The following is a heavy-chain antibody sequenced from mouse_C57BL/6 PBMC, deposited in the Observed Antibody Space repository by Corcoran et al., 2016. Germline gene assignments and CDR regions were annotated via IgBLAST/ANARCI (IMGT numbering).Heavy chain of an antibody. CDR3: ARDDYDVGYAMDY. Sequence: QIQLVQSGPELKKPGETVKISCKASGYTFTTYGMSWVKQAPGKGLKWMGWINTYSGVPTYADDFKGRFAFSLETSASTAYLQINNLKNEDTATYFCARDDYDVGYAMDYWGQGTSVTVSS. CDR2: INTYSGVP. V-gene: IGHV9-3*01. D-gene: IGHD2-4*01. CDR1: GYTFTTYG. J-gene: IGHJ4*01.